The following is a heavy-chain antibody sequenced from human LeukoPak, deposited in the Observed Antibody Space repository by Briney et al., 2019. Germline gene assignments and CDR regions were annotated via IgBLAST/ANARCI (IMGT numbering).Heavy chain of an antibody. Sequence: GASVKVSCKASGYTFTGYYMHWVRQAPGQGLEWMGGIIPIFGTANYAQKFQGRVTITADESTSTAYMELSSLRSEDTAVYYCARDQRLSGSYRNFDYWGQGTLVTVSS. J-gene: IGHJ4*02. CDR1: GYTFTGYY. V-gene: IGHV1-69*13. D-gene: IGHD1-26*01. CDR3: ARDQRLSGSYRNFDY. CDR2: IIPIFGTA.